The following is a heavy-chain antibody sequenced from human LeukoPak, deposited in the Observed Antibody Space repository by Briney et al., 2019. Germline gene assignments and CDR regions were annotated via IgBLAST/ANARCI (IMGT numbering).Heavy chain of an antibody. CDR2: ISGNGGSR. CDR3: ARDRGAWWELLAEVSAGRDGFDY. CDR1: GFTFSTYT. J-gene: IGHJ4*02. V-gene: IGHV3-64*01. D-gene: IGHD1-26*01. Sequence: TGGSLRLSCAASGFTFSTYTMHWVRQAPGKGLEYVSSISGNGGSREYANSVKGRFTISRDNSRNTLYLQMNSLRAEDTAVYYCARDRGAWWELLAEVSAGRDGFDYWGQGTLVTVSS.